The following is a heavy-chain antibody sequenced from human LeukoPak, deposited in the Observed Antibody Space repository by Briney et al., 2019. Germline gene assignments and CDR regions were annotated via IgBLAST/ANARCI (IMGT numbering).Heavy chain of an antibody. Sequence: GGSLRLSCAASGFTVSSDYMSWVRQAPGKGLEWVSVIYSGGSTFYADPVKGRFTISRDNSKNSLYLQMNSLRAEDTAVYYCATYCSSTSCQQPFDYWGQGTLVTVSS. V-gene: IGHV3-53*01. CDR1: GFTVSSDY. CDR3: ATYCSSTSCQQPFDY. D-gene: IGHD2-2*01. J-gene: IGHJ4*02. CDR2: IYSGGST.